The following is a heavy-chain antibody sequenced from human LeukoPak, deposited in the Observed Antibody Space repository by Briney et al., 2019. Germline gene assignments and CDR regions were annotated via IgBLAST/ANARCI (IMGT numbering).Heavy chain of an antibody. V-gene: IGHV5-51*01. Sequence: GESLKISCKESGYSFTNYWIAWVRQMPGKGLEWMGIIYPDDSDTKYSPSFQGQVTISADKSISTAYLQWSSLKASDTAMYYCARQSGYYYDSSGYYDYYFDYWGQGTLVTVSS. CDR1: GYSFTNYW. D-gene: IGHD3-22*01. CDR2: IYPDDSDT. CDR3: ARQSGYYYDSSGYYDYYFDY. J-gene: IGHJ4*02.